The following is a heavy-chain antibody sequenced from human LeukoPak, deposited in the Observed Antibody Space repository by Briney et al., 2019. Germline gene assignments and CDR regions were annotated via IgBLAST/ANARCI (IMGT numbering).Heavy chain of an antibody. CDR1: GGSISSYY. Sequence: SETLSLICTVSGGSISSYYWSWIRQPAGKGLEWIGRIYTSGSTNYNPSLKSRVTMSVDTSKNQFSLKLSSVTAADTAVYYCARDVAYCGGDCYTDAFDIWGQGTMVTVSS. CDR2: IYTSGST. V-gene: IGHV4-4*07. J-gene: IGHJ3*02. CDR3: ARDVAYCGGDCYTDAFDI. D-gene: IGHD2-21*02.